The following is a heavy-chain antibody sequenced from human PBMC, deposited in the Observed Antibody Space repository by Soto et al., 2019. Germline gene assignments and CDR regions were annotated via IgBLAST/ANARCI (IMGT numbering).Heavy chain of an antibody. V-gene: IGHV4-39*01. D-gene: IGHD6-13*01. J-gene: IGHJ5*02. CDR3: ATSSWFDP. CDR2: IYYSGGT. Sequence: SETLSLTCTVSGGSISSRGYYWGWIRQPPGKGLEWIGTIYYSGGTYYNPSLKSRVTISVDTSKNQFSLKLSSVTAADTAVYYCATSSWFDPWGQGTLVTVSS. CDR1: GGSISSRGYY.